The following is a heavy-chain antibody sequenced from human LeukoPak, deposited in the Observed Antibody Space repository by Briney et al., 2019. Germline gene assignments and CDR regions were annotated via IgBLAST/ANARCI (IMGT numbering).Heavy chain of an antibody. D-gene: IGHD6-13*01. CDR1: GYTFTSYD. CDR2: MNPNSGNT. Sequence: GASVKVSCKASGYTFTSYDINWVRQATGQGLEWMGWMNPNSGNTGYAQKFQGRVTMTRNTSISTAYMELSSLRSEDTAVYYCARGQQLVLGYYYGMDVWGQGTTVTVSS. CDR3: ARGQQLVLGYYYGMDV. J-gene: IGHJ6*02. V-gene: IGHV1-8*01.